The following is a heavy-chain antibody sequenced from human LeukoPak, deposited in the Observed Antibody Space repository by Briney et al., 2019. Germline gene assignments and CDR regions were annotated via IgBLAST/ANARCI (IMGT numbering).Heavy chain of an antibody. CDR1: GFAFCSYA. D-gene: IGHD5-18*01. V-gene: IGHV3-30*15. Sequence: GRSLRLSCAASGFAFCSYAMYWVRQAPGKGLEWVALISYHGSDKYYPDSVKGRFTVSRDNSKNTLYLQMGSLRGDDSAVYYCARDKGGFRNGLPDYYHDGMDVWGQGTTVTVSS. CDR3: ARDKGGFRNGLPDYYHDGMDV. J-gene: IGHJ6*02. CDR2: ISYHGSDK.